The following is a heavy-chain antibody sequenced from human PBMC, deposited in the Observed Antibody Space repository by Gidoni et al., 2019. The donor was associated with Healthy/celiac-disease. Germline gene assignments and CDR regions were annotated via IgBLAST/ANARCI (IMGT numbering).Heavy chain of an antibody. CDR3: AREVAAGILNWFDP. V-gene: IGHV4-61*01. D-gene: IGHD6-13*01. J-gene: IGHJ5*02. Sequence: QVQLQESGPGLVQPSETLSLTCPVSGGSVSSGSYYWSWIRQPPGKGLEWIGYIYYSGSTNYNPSLKSLVTISVDTSKNQFSLKLSSVTAADTAVYYCAREVAAGILNWFDPLGQGTLVTVSS. CDR1: GGSVSSGSYY. CDR2: IYYSGST.